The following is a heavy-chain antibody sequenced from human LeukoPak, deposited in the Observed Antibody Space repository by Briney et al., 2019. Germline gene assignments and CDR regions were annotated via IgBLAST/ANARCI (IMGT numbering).Heavy chain of an antibody. CDR3: ASRESSSWYVALGY. V-gene: IGHV1-69*06. D-gene: IGHD6-13*01. Sequence: GASVKVSFKASGGTFSSYAISWVRQAPGQGLEWMGGIIPIFGTANYAQKFQGRVTITADKSTSTAYMELSSLRSEDTAVYYCASRESSSWYVALGYWGQGTLVTVSS. CDR1: GGTFSSYA. CDR2: IIPIFGTA. J-gene: IGHJ4*02.